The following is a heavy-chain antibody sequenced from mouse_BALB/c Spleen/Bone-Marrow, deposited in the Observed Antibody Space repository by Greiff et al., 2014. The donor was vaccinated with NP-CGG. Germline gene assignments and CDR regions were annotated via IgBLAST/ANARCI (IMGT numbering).Heavy chain of an antibody. D-gene: IGHD2-4*01. CDR3: ARHAYYDQTEVSFVY. Sequence: EVMLVESGGGLVKSGGSLKLSCAASGSTFNNYGMSWVRQTPEKRLEWVATISGGGSYTFYPDSVKGRFTISRDNAKNDLYLQLSSLRSEDTALYYCARHAYYDQTEVSFVYWGQGTLVTVSA. J-gene: IGHJ3*01. V-gene: IGHV5-9-2*01. CDR1: GSTFNNYG. CDR2: ISGGGSYT.